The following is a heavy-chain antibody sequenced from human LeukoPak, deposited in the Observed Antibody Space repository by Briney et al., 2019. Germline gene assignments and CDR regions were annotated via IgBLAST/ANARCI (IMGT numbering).Heavy chain of an antibody. CDR2: FDPEDGET. CDR3: ATVGGPPPWFDP. Sequence: GASVTVSFKFSGYTLTELSMHWVRQAPGKGGEGMGGFDPEDGETIYAQKFQGRVTMTEDASTDTAYMELSSLRSEDTAVYYCATVGGPPPWFDPWGQGTLVTVSS. V-gene: IGHV1-24*01. CDR1: GYTLTELS. D-gene: IGHD1-26*01. J-gene: IGHJ5*02.